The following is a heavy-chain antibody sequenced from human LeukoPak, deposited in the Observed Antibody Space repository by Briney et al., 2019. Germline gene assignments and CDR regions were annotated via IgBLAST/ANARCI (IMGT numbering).Heavy chain of an antibody. CDR2: IWSDATNA. Sequence: PGGSLRLSCAASEFTFIDYGMHWVRQAPGKGLEWVAIIWSDATNAYYADSVKGRFTISRDNSKNTVSLQMNSLRAEDTAVYYCARDYSWVLDSWGQGTLVTVSS. CDR1: EFTFIDYG. CDR3: ARDYSWVLDS. V-gene: IGHV3-33*01. J-gene: IGHJ4*02. D-gene: IGHD2-21*01.